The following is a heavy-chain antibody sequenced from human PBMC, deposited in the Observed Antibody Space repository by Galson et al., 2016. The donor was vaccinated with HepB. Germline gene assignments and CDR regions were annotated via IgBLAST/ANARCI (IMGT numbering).Heavy chain of an antibody. CDR2: ISLSGFNI. Sequence: SLRLSCAASGFTFSDYYMSWIRQTPGKGLEWVSYISLSGFNIDYADSVKGRFTISRDNAKNSLYLQMNSLRVEDTAVYYCARDTPGKAAFDIWGQGTMVTVSS. D-gene: IGHD3-10*01. CDR3: ARDTPGKAAFDI. V-gene: IGHV3-11*01. J-gene: IGHJ3*02. CDR1: GFTFSDYY.